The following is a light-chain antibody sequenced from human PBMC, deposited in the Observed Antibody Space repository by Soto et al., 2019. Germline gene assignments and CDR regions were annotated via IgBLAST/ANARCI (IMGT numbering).Light chain of an antibody. V-gene: IGKV3-15*01. CDR3: QQYNNWPPYT. CDR2: GAS. CDR1: QSVSSN. Sequence: EIVMTQFPATLSVSPGERATLSCRASQSVSSNLAWYQQKPGQAPRLLIYGASTRATGIPARFSGSGFGTEFTLTISSLQSEDFAVYYCQQYNNWPPYTFGQGTKLEIK. J-gene: IGKJ2*01.